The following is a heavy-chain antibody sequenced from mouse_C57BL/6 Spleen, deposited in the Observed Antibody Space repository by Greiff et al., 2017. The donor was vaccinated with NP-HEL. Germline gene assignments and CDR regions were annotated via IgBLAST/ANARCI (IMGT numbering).Heavy chain of an antibody. CDR3: ARDSNYWYFDV. J-gene: IGHJ1*03. CDR1: GYAFSSYW. V-gene: IGHV1-80*01. D-gene: IGHD2-5*01. Sequence: VQLQQPGAELVKPGASVKISCKASGYAFSSYWMNWVKQRPGKGLEWIGQIYPGDGDTNYNGKFKGKATLTADKSSSTAYMQLSSLTSEDSAVYFRARDSNYWYFDVWGTGTTVTVSS. CDR2: IYPGDGDT.